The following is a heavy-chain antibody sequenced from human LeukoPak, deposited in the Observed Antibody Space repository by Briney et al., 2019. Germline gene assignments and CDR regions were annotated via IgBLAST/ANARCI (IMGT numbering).Heavy chain of an antibody. CDR1: GFTVSGNY. D-gene: IGHD6-19*01. CDR3: ARQVSGWYHYFDY. J-gene: IGHJ4*02. Sequence: GGSLRLSCAASGFTVSGNYMSWVRQAPGKGLEWVSVIYSGGSTYCAESVKGRFTISRDNSKNTLYLQMNSLRAEDTAVYYCARQVSGWYHYFDYWGQGTLVTVSS. V-gene: IGHV3-66*04. CDR2: IYSGGST.